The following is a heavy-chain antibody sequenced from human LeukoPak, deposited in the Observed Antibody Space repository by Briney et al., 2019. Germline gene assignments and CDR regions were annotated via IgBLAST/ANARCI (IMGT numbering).Heavy chain of an antibody. D-gene: IGHD3-10*01. Sequence: GGSLRLSCAASGFDFHNYVIHWVRQAPGKGLEWVAVISYAGNIKYYADSVKGRFTISRDSSSKTVFLQMNSLRTEDTAVYYCVREGYYESGSSPTFYFDYWGQGTLVTVSS. V-gene: IGHV3-30-3*01. J-gene: IGHJ4*02. CDR1: GFDFHNYV. CDR3: VREGYYESGSSPTFYFDY. CDR2: ISYAGNIK.